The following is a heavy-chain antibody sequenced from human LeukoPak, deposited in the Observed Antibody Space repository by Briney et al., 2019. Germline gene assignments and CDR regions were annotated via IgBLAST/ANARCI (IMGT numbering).Heavy chain of an antibody. V-gene: IGHV4-59*12. D-gene: IGHD2-2*01. CDR2: IYYSGST. J-gene: IGHJ5*02. CDR3: ASLGYCSSYNCPYIWLDP. Sequence: SETLSLTCAVYGGSFSGYYWSWIRQPPGKGLEWIGYIYYSGSTNYNPSLKSRVTISVDTSKNQFSLKLSSVTAADTAVYYCASLGYCSSYNCPYIWLDPWGQGTLVTVSS. CDR1: GGSFSGYY.